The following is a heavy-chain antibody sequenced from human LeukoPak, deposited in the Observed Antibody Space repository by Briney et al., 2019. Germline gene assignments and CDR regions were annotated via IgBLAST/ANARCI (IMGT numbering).Heavy chain of an antibody. J-gene: IGHJ6*03. V-gene: IGHV3-23*01. CDR1: GFTFSNYG. D-gene: IGHD2-15*01. CDR2: ISGGGGTT. CDR3: ARDKTHCSGGSCSGYYYYMDV. Sequence: GGSLRLSCAASGFTFSNYGMTWVRQAPGKGLEWVSGISGGGGTTYYADSVKGRFTVSRDNSKKTLYLQMNSLRAEDTAVYYCARDKTHCSGGSCSGYYYYMDVWGKGTTVTVSS.